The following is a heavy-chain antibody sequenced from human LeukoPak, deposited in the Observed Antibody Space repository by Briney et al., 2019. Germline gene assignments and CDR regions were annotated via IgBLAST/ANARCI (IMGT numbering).Heavy chain of an antibody. CDR3: ARGYSYGLPRS. CDR1: GGSISSYY. CDR2: IYYSGST. J-gene: IGHJ4*02. V-gene: IGHV4-59*01. Sequence: SETLSLTCTVYGGSISSYYWSWIRQPPGKGLEWIGYIYYSGSTNYNTSLKSRVTISVDTSKNQFSLKLGSVTAADRAVYYCARGYSYGLPRSWGQGTLVTVSS. D-gene: IGHD5-18*01.